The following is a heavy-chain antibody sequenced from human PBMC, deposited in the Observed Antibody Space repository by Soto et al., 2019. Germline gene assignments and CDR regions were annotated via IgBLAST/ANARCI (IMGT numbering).Heavy chain of an antibody. D-gene: IGHD4-17*01. CDR2: IIPILGIA. V-gene: IGHV1-69*02. Sequence: QVQLVQSGAEVKKPGSSVKVSCKASGGTFSSYTISWVRQAPGQGLEWMGRIIPILGIANYAQKFQGRVTITADKSTSTAYMELCSLRSEDTAVYYCSRNHDGVYYFDYWGQGTLVIVSS. J-gene: IGHJ4*02. CDR3: SRNHDGVYYFDY. CDR1: GGTFSSYT.